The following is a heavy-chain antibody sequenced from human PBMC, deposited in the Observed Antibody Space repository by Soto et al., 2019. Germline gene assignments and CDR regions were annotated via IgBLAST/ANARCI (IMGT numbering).Heavy chain of an antibody. V-gene: IGHV4-4*07. Sequence: SETLSLTCTVTGGSINTYYWSWIRQSAGKALEWIGRVYTTGSTNYNPSLKSRVTISVDTSKNQFSLKLSAVTAADTAVNYCARSVIVVVPASISFDYWGQGTLVTVSS. J-gene: IGHJ4*02. D-gene: IGHD2-2*02. CDR1: GGSINTYY. CDR2: VYTTGST. CDR3: ARSVIVVVPASISFDY.